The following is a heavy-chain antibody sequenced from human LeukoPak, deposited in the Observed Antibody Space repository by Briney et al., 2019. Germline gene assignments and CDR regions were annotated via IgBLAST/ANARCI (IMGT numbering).Heavy chain of an antibody. CDR2: ISAYNGNT. CDR3: ARDLRGYSYGFPNWFDP. CDR1: GYTFTSYG. D-gene: IGHD5-18*01. V-gene: IGHV1-18*01. Sequence: ASVKVSCKASGYTFTSYGISWVRQAPGQGLEWMGWISAYNGNTNYAQKLQGRVTMTTDTSTSTAYMELRSLRSDDTAVYYCARDLRGYSYGFPNWFDPWGQGTLVTVSS. J-gene: IGHJ5*02.